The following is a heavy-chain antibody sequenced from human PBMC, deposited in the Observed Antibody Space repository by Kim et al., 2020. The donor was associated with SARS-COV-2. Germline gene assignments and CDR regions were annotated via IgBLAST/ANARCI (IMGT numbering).Heavy chain of an antibody. CDR3: AKSRAGGLYGSGTYGVRDC. J-gene: IGHJ4*02. Sequence: WGSLRLSCVASGFTFSNYAMNWVRQAPGKGLEWVSSISANSGNSYYADSVKGRFTISRDNPKNTLYLQMNGLRADDTAIYYCAKSRAGGLYGSGTYGVRDCWGQGTLVTVYS. V-gene: IGHV3-23*01. CDR1: GFTFSNYA. D-gene: IGHD3-10*01. CDR2: ISANSGNS.